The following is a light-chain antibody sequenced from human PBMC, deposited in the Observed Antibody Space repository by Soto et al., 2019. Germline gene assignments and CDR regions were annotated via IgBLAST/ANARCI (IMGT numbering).Light chain of an antibody. CDR2: EVS. CDR3: SSYTSRSTLNDV. CDR1: SSDVGGYNY. V-gene: IGLV2-14*01. Sequence: QSALTQPASVSGSPGQSITVSCTGTSSDVGGYNYVSWYQQHPGKAPKIMIYEVSNRPSGVSNRFSGSKSGNAASLTISGLQAEDEADYYCSSYTSRSTLNDVFGTGTKVTVL. J-gene: IGLJ1*01.